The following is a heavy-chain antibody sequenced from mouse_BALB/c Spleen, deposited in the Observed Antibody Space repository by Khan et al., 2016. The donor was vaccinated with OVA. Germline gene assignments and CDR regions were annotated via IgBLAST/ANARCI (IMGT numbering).Heavy chain of an antibody. CDR2: ISSGGSYT. CDR1: GFTFSSYG. V-gene: IGHV5-6*01. J-gene: IGHJ3*01. Sequence: EVELVESGGDLVKPGGSLKLSCAASGFTFSSYGMSWVRQTPDKRLEWVATISSGGSYTYYPDSVKGRFTISRDKAKNTLYLQMSSLKSEDTAMYYCARHDSTASFAYWGQGTLVTVSA. D-gene: IGHD1-1*01. CDR3: ARHDSTASFAY.